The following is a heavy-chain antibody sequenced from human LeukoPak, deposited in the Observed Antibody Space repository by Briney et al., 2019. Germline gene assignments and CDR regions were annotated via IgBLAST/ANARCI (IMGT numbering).Heavy chain of an antibody. J-gene: IGHJ3*02. CDR2: IYHSGNT. Sequence: PSGTLSLTCAVSGGSISSSNWWSWVRQPPGKGLEWIGEIYHSGNTNSNPSLKSRVTIAVDTSQSQFSLKLSSVTAADTAVYYCARGLVGLTPHAGVFQIWGQGTKVTVSS. V-gene: IGHV4-4*02. CDR3: ARGLVGLTPHAGVFQI. D-gene: IGHD1-26*01. CDR1: GGSISSSNW.